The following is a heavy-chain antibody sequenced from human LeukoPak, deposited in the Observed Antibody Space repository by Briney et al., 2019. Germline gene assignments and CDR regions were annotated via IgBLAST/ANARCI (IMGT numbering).Heavy chain of an antibody. V-gene: IGHV1-69*13. J-gene: IGHJ6*03. CDR3: ARGPLSYYDFWSGYSYYMDV. Sequence: ASVKVSCKASGGTFSSYAISWVRQAPGQGLEWMGGIIPIFGTANYAQKFQGRVTITADESTSTAYMELSSLRSEDTAVYYCARGPLSYYDFWSGYSYYMDVWGKGTTVTVSS. CDR1: GGTFSSYA. D-gene: IGHD3-3*01. CDR2: IIPIFGTA.